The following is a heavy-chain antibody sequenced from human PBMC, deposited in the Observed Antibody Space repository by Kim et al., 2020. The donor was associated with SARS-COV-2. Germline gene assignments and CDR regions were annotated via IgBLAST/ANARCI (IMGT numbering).Heavy chain of an antibody. CDR3: AKDLEGGGWTSFDY. D-gene: IGHD6-19*01. J-gene: IGHJ4*02. CDR1: GFTFSSYG. Sequence: GGSLRLSCAASGFTFSSYGMHWVRQAPGKGLEWVAVIWYDGSNKYYADSVKGRFTISRDNSKNTLYLQMNSLRAEDTAVYYCAKDLEGGGWTSFDYWGQGTLVTVSS. CDR2: IWYDGSNK. V-gene: IGHV3-33*06.